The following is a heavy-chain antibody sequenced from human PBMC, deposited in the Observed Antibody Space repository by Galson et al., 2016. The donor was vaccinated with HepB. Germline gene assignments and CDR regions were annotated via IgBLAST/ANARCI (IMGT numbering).Heavy chain of an antibody. CDR1: GFTFSSYD. Sequence: SLRLSCAASGFTFSSYDMHWVRQATGKSLEWVSAFDTVGGTYYAGSVKGRFTISRDNAKNSLYLQMNSLRAGDTAVYFCVKGRSGGGYYSFDYWGQGTLVTVSS. CDR2: FDTVGGT. D-gene: IGHD5-12*01. CDR3: VKGRSGGGYYSFDY. J-gene: IGHJ4*02. V-gene: IGHV3-13*01.